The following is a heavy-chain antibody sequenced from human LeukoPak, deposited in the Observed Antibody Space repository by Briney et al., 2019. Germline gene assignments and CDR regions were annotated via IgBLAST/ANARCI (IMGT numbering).Heavy chain of an antibody. Sequence: GESLKISCKGSGYSFTSYWIGWVRQMPGKGLEWMGIIYPGDSDTRYSPSFQGQVTISADKSISTAYLQWSSLKASDTAMYYCARHPSYYDSSGYYKDYYMDAWGKGTTVTVSS. CDR2: IYPGDSDT. D-gene: IGHD3-22*01. CDR3: ARHPSYYDSSGYYKDYYMDA. CDR1: GYSFTSYW. V-gene: IGHV5-51*01. J-gene: IGHJ6*03.